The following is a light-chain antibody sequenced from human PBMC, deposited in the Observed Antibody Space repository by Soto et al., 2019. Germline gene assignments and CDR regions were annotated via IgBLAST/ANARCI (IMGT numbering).Light chain of an antibody. J-gene: IGKJ4*01. V-gene: IGKV3-15*01. CDR1: QSVNSN. CDR3: QQYDKLPLT. Sequence: EIVMTQSPAALSVSPGERATLSCRASQSVNSNLAWYQQKPGQAPRLLIYDTSTRATGIPARFSGGGSGTEFTLIISSLQSEDFAVYYCQQYDKLPLTFGGGTKVEIK. CDR2: DTS.